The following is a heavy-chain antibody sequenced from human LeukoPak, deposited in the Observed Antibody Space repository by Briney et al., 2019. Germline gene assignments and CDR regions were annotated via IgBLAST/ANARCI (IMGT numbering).Heavy chain of an antibody. CDR2: IYHSGST. V-gene: IGHV4-4*02. D-gene: IGHD3-22*01. Sequence: SGPLSLTCAVPVGSISSSNWWSWFGQPPGKGLEWIGEIYHSGSTNYNPSLKSRVTISVDKSKNQFSLKLSSVTAADTAVYYCARLLRDYDSSGPIYGMDVWGQGTTVTVSS. J-gene: IGHJ6*02. CDR3: ARLLRDYDSSGPIYGMDV. CDR1: VGSISSSNW.